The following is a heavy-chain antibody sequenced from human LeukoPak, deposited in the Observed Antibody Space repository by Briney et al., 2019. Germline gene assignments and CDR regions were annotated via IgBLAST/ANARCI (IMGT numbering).Heavy chain of an antibody. Sequence: SETLSLTCAVYGGSFSGYYCSWIRQPPGKGLEWIGEINHSGSTNYNPSLKSRVTISVDTSKNQFSLKLSSVTAADTAVYYCAREGDYYGSGSSVQWGQGTLVTVSS. CDR1: GGSFSGYY. D-gene: IGHD3-10*01. J-gene: IGHJ4*02. V-gene: IGHV4-34*01. CDR3: AREGDYYGSGSSVQ. CDR2: INHSGST.